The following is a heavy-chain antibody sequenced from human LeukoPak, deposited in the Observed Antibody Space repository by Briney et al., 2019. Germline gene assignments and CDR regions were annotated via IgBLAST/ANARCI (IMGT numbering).Heavy chain of an antibody. CDR1: GFTFSSYW. CDR3: ARDKIVGATHFDY. D-gene: IGHD1-26*01. V-gene: IGHV3-7*01. J-gene: IGHJ4*02. Sequence: GGSLRLSCAASGFTFSSYWMSWVRQAPGKGLEWVANIKQDGSEIYYVDSVKGRFTISRDNAKNSLYLQMNSLRAEDTAAYYCARDKIVGATHFDYWGQGTLVTVSS. CDR2: IKQDGSEI.